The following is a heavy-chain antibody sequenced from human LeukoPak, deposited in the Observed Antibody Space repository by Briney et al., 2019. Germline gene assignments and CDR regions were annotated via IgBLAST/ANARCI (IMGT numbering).Heavy chain of an antibody. V-gene: IGHV3-7*01. Sequence: GGSLRLSCAASGFTFSSYWMSWVRQAPGEGLEWVANIKQDGSEKYYVDSVKGRFTISRDNAKNSLSLQMNSLRAEDTAVYYCARRGGYCNSASCHNGAFDIWGQGTMVTVSS. CDR1: GFTFSSYW. CDR3: ARRGGYCNSASCHNGAFDI. J-gene: IGHJ3*02. D-gene: IGHD2-2*02. CDR2: IKQDGSEK.